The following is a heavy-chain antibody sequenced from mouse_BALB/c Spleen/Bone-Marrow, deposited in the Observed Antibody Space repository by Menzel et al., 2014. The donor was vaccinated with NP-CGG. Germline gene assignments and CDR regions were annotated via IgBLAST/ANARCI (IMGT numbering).Heavy chain of an antibody. D-gene: IGHD2-3*01. V-gene: IGHV4-1*02. CDR2: INPDSSTI. CDR3: ARRGYDGYWYFDV. J-gene: IGHJ1*01. CDR1: GFDFXRYW. Sequence: EVQLVESGGGLVQPGGSLKLSCAASGFDFXRYWMSWVRQAPGKGLEWIGEINPDSSTINYTPSLKDKFIISRDNAKNTLYLQMSKVRSEDTAIYYCARRGYDGYWYFDVWGAGTTVTASS.